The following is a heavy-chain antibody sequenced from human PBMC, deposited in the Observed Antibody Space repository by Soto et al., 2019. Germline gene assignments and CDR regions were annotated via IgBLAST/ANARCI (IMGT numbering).Heavy chain of an antibody. CDR1: GFPFGENA. V-gene: IGHV3-23*01. CDR3: AKEDTSSGSLDY. J-gene: IGHJ4*01. Sequence: PGGSLRLSCAASGFPFGENAMSWVRQAPGKGLGWGSGISDSGATTYYADSVRGRFTISRDNSKNTLYLQMKSLRAEDSASYYCAKEDTSSGSLDYWGQGALVTVSS. CDR2: ISDSGATT. D-gene: IGHD6-19*01.